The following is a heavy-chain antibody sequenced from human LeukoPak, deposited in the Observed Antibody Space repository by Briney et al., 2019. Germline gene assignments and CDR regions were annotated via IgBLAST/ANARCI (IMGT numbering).Heavy chain of an antibody. Sequence: GGSLRLSCAASGFTFSRYSMNWVRQAPGKGVEWVSSISSSSSFIYYADSVKGRFTISRDNAKNSLYLQMNSLRAEDTAVYYCARDPPLGSCSTISCPHLDYWGQGTLVTVSS. CDR1: GFTFSRYS. D-gene: IGHD2-2*01. CDR3: ARDPPLGSCSTISCPHLDY. CDR2: ISSSSSFI. V-gene: IGHV3-21*01. J-gene: IGHJ4*02.